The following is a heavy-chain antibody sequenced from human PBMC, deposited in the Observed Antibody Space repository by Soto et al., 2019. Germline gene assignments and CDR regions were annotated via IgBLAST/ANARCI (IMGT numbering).Heavy chain of an antibody. J-gene: IGHJ5*02. CDR3: AKDKMVQGVISNRFDP. V-gene: IGHV3-23*01. Sequence: GGSLRLSCAASGFTFSSYAMSWVRQAPGKGLEWVSAISGSGGSTYYADSVKGRFTISRDNSKNTLYLQMNSLRAEDTAVYYCAKDKMVQGVISNRFDPWGQGTLVTVSS. CDR1: GFTFSSYA. CDR2: ISGSGGST. D-gene: IGHD3-10*01.